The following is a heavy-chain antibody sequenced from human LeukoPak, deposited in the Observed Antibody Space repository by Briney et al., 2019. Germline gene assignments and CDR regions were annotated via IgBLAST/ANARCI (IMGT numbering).Heavy chain of an antibody. Sequence: GGSLRLSCAASGFAFTNAWMNWVRQAPGKGLEWVGRIKSKTDGGTADYAAPVKGRFTISRDDSKNTLYLQMNSLKTEDAAVYYCTTADSSGRFLIDYWGQGTLVTVSS. D-gene: IGHD3-22*01. CDR3: TTADSSGRFLIDY. V-gene: IGHV3-15*07. J-gene: IGHJ4*02. CDR1: GFAFTNAW. CDR2: IKSKTDGGTA.